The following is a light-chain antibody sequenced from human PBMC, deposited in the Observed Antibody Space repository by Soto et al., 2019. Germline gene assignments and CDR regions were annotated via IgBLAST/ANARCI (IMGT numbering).Light chain of an antibody. CDR3: QQYNTYWT. Sequence: DIQMTQSPSSLSAFVGDRVTITCRASQGISNYLAWYQQKPGRVPKLLIYAASTLQSGVPSRFSGSGSGTDFTLAISGLQSDDFATYSCQQYNTYWTFGPGTKVDIK. V-gene: IGKV1-27*01. CDR2: AAS. CDR1: QGISNY. J-gene: IGKJ1*01.